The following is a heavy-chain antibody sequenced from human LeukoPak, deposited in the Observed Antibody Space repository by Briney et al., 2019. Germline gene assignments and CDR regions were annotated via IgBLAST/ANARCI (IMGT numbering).Heavy chain of an antibody. Sequence: ASVKVSCKASGYTFTSFGITWVRQAPGQGLEWMGWINTYNGNTKYAQKFQGRVTMTTDTPTSTVYMELRGLRADDTAVYYCARDGGYTYGYHYWGQGTLVTVSS. J-gene: IGHJ4*02. D-gene: IGHD5-18*01. CDR2: INTYNGNT. CDR1: GYTFTSFG. CDR3: ARDGGYTYGYHY. V-gene: IGHV1-18*01.